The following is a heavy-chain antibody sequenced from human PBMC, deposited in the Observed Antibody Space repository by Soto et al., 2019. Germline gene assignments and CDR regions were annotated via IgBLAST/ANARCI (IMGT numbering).Heavy chain of an antibody. CDR1: GFTFSSYD. CDR2: IGTAGDT. Sequence: GGSLRLSCAASGFTFSSYDMHWVRQATGKGLEWVSAIGTAGDTYYPGSVKGRFTISRENAKNSLYLQMNSLRAGDTAVYYRARGGDSSGWIYWYFDLWGRGTLVTVSS. CDR3: ARGGDSSGWIYWYFDL. V-gene: IGHV3-13*01. J-gene: IGHJ2*01. D-gene: IGHD6-19*01.